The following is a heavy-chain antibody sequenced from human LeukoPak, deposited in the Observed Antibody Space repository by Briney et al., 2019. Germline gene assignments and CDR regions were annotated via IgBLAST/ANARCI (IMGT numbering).Heavy chain of an antibody. CDR2: VIPILDIA. J-gene: IGHJ3*02. D-gene: IGHD5-24*01. Sequence: SVKVSCKASGGTFSSYTFSWVRQAPGQGLEWMGRVIPILDIATYAQKFKGRVTITADKSTSTAYMDLSSLTSEDTAVYYCAREPDVDLSTFRGNAFDIWGQGTMVTVSS. V-gene: IGHV1-69*04. CDR3: AREPDVDLSTFRGNAFDI. CDR1: GGTFSSYT.